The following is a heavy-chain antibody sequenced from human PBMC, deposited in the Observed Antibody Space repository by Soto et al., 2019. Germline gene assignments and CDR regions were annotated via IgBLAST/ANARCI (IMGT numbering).Heavy chain of an antibody. J-gene: IGHJ6*02. D-gene: IGHD1-26*01. CDR2: INHSGST. V-gene: IGHV4-34*01. CDR1: GGSFSGYY. CDR3: ARGDVGATTAYYYYDMDV. Sequence: PSETLSLTCAVYGGSFSGYYWSWIRQPPGQGLEWIGEINHSGSTNYNPSLKSRVTISVDTSKNQFSLKLSSVTAADTAVYYCARGDVGATTAYYYYDMDVWGQGTTVTVSS.